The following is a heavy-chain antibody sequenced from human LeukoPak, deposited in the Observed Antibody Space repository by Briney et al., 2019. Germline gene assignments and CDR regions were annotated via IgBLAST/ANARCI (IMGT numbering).Heavy chain of an antibody. D-gene: IGHD3-10*01. J-gene: IGHJ4*02. CDR1: GFTFSAYE. CDR3: AKTLPTFYGSGSYYKNPIDY. V-gene: IGHV3-48*03. Sequence: PGGSLRLSCAASGFTFSAYEMNWVRQAPGKGLEWVSYIGSSGSTVYYADSVKGRFTISRDNAKNSLYMLMNSLRAEDTAVYYCAKTLPTFYGSGSYYKNPIDYWGQGTLVTVSS. CDR2: IGSSGSTV.